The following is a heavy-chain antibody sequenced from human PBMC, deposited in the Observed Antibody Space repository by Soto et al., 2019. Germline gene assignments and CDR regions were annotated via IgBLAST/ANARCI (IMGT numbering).Heavy chain of an antibody. CDR3: ATSTYCSSSTCYQWYGMDV. CDR2: ITAGNGNS. Sequence: QVQLVQSGAEEKKPGASVKVSCKASGYPFSNYAMHWVLEAPGQGLEWMGWITAGNGNSKYSQKFQGRVIISRDTSANTDYMERDRLRSEDTAVYYCATSTYCSSSTCYQWYGMDVWGQGPTVTVSS. V-gene: IGHV1-3*05. D-gene: IGHD2-2*01. CDR1: GYPFSNYA. J-gene: IGHJ6*02.